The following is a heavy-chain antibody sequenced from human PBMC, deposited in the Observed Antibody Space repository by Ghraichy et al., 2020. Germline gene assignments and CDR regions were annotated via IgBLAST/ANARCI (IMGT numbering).Heavy chain of an antibody. CDR1: GASINSHIDS. Sequence: GSLSLTCTVSGASINSHIDSWDWVRQPPGKGLEWIGNISYSGSTSYNPSLKSRVAISVDASKNHFSLKFTSLTAADTAVYYCASLVRGGLDFWGQGILVTVSS. CDR2: ISYSGST. V-gene: IGHV4-39*02. J-gene: IGHJ4*02. CDR3: ASLVRGGLDF. D-gene: IGHD3-10*01.